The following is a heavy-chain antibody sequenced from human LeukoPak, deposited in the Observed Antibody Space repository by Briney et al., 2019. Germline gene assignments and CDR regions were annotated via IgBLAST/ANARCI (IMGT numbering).Heavy chain of an antibody. CDR2: INHSGST. CDR3: ARRMTTALYYYYYMDV. J-gene: IGHJ6*03. D-gene: IGHD4-11*01. CDR1: GGSFSGYY. Sequence: SETLSLTCAVYGGSFSGYYWSWIRQPPGKALEWIGEINHSGSTNYNPSLKSRVTMSVDTSKSQFSLKLSSVTAADTAVYYCARRMTTALYYYYYMDVWDKGTTVTVSS. V-gene: IGHV4-34*01.